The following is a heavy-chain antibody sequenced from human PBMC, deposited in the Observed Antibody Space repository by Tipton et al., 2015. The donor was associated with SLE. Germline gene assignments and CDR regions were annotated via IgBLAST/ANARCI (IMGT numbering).Heavy chain of an antibody. V-gene: IGHV4-59*01. CDR3: ARDRARGMDV. CDR2: MYSGGSA. CDR1: GASMRSSY. J-gene: IGHJ6*02. D-gene: IGHD5-12*01. Sequence: TLSLTCTVSGASMRSSYWSWIRQPPGKGLEWIASMYSGGSANYNPSLKTRVNISVDTSRNQLSLRLSSVTAADTAVYYCARDRARGMDVWGQGTTVTVSS.